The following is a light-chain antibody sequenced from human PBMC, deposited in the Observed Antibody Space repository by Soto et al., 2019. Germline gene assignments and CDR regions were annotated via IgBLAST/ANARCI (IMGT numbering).Light chain of an antibody. CDR1: QSVSSY. CDR3: QQRSTWLT. V-gene: IGKV3-11*01. Sequence: EIVLTQAPATLSLSPGERATLSCRASQSVSSYLAWYQQKPGQAPRLLIYDASNRATGIPARFSGSGSGTDFTLTISSLDPEDFAGYYCQQRSTWLTFGGGAKVAIK. J-gene: IGKJ4*01. CDR2: DAS.